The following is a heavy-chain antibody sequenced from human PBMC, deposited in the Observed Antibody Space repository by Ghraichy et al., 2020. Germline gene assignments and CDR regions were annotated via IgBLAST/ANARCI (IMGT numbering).Heavy chain of an antibody. V-gene: IGHV3-53*01. J-gene: IGHJ4*02. CDR2: IYSGGST. Sequence: SCAASGFTVSSNYMSWVRQAPGKGLEWVSVIYSGGSTYYADSVKGRFTISRDNSKNTVYLQMNSLRAEGTAVYYWARSGYSSSWYYLNYWGQGTLVTVSS. CDR1: GFTVSSNY. D-gene: IGHD6-13*01. CDR3: ARSGYSSSWYYLNY.